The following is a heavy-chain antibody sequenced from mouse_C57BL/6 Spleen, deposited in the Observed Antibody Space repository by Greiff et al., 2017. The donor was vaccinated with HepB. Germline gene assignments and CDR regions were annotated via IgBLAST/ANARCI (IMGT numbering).Heavy chain of an antibody. CDR1: GFTFSDSY. D-gene: IGHD2-1*01. CDR3: ARVGNYFYYAMDY. V-gene: IGHV5-16*01. Sequence: EVKLMESEGGLVQPGSSMKLSCTASGFTFSDSYMAWVRQVPEKGLEWVANINYDGSSTYYLDSLKSRFIISRDNATNILYLQMSSLKSEDTATYYCARVGNYFYYAMDYWGQGTSVTVSS. CDR2: INYDGSST. J-gene: IGHJ4*01.